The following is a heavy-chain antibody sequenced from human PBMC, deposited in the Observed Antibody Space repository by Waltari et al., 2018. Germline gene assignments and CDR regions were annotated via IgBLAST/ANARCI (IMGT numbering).Heavy chain of an antibody. CDR1: GYTFPSYD. D-gene: IGHD3-3*01. CDR2: MNPNSGNT. CDR3: ASSYDFWSGFTYYYGMDV. Sequence: QVQLVQSGAEVKKPGASVKVSCKASGYTFPSYDINWVRQATGQGLEWMGWMNPNSGNTGYAQKCQGRVTMTRNTSISTAYMELSSLRSEDTAVYYCASSYDFWSGFTYYYGMDVWGQGTTVTVSS. J-gene: IGHJ6*02. V-gene: IGHV1-8*01.